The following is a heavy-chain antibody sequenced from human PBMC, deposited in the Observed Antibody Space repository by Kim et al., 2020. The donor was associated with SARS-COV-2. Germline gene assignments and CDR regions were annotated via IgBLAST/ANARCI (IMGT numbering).Heavy chain of an antibody. CDR1: GFTFSHYA. V-gene: IGHV3-23*05. J-gene: IGHJ6*02. CDR2: VSSSGSTT. D-gene: IGHD5-12*01. Sequence: GGSLRLSCVVSGFTFSHYAMTWVRQPPGKGLEWVSAVSSSGSTTYYSDSVKGRFVISRDNSKNTLYLQMNSLRAEDTGVYFCAKTEMDFQYYYTMEVWGQGTTVTVS. CDR3: AKTEMDFQYYYTMEV.